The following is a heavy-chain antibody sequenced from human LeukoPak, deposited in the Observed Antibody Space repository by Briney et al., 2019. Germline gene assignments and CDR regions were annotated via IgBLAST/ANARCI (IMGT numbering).Heavy chain of an antibody. CDR3: ARVIGYDQLDY. D-gene: IGHD5-12*01. CDR1: GGSISSGDYY. V-gene: IGHV4-31*03. Sequence: SETLSLTCTVSGGSISSGDYYWSWIRQHPGKGLEWIGYIHYSGSTYNPSLKSRVSISVSTSKNRFSLQLSSATAADTAVYYCARVIGYDQLDYWGQGTLVTVSS. CDR2: IHYSGST. J-gene: IGHJ4*02.